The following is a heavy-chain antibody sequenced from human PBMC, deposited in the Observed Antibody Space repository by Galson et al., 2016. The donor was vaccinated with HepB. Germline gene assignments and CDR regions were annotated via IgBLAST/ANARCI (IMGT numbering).Heavy chain of an antibody. D-gene: IGHD3-22*01. CDR3: GRSSHYDASSGFSGC. J-gene: IGHJ4*02. V-gene: IGHV4-4*07. CDR2: IYTDGRS. Sequence: RQPAGKGLEWIGLIYTDGRSNYDPSLKSRVTMAVDTSKNQVSMTLSSVTAADTAVYYCGRSSHYDASSGFSGCWGQGTQVTVSS.